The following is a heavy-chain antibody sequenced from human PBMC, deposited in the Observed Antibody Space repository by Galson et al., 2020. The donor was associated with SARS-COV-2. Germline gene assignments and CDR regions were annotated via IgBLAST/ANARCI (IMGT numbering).Heavy chain of an antibody. D-gene: IGHD2-8*02. J-gene: IGHJ6*02. V-gene: IGHV3-33*01. Sequence: GESLKISCAASGFTFRSYAMHWVRQAPGKGLEWVGLIWYDGSNTYYGDSVKGRFTISRDNSMKTLYLQMNNLRAEDTALYFCARDASREGYCTGDRCPPDFHYYGMDVWGQGTTVTVS. CDR3: ARDASREGYCTGDRCPPDFHYYGMDV. CDR2: IWYDGSNT. CDR1: GFTFRSYA.